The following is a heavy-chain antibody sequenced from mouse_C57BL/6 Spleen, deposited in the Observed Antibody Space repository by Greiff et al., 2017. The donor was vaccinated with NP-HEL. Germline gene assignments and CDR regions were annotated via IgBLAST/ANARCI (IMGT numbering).Heavy chain of an antibody. CDR2: IDPETGGT. CDR3: TRSNDYDSFAY. D-gene: IGHD2-4*01. Sequence: QVQLKESGAELVRPGASVTLSCKASGYTFTDYEMHWVKQTPVHGLEWIGAIDPETGGTAYNQKFKGKAILTADKSSSTAYMELRSLTSEDSAVYYCTRSNDYDSFAYWGQGTLVTVSA. J-gene: IGHJ3*01. V-gene: IGHV1-15*01. CDR1: GYTFTDYE.